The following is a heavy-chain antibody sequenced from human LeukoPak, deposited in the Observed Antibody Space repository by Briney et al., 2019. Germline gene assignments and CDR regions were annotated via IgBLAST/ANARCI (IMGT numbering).Heavy chain of an antibody. CDR2: ISYDGSNK. CDR1: GFTFSSYA. CDR3: AREGIAAAGTRAPRWFDP. D-gene: IGHD6-13*01. J-gene: IGHJ5*02. Sequence: GGSLRLSCAASGFTFSSYAMHWVRQAPGKGLEWVAVISYDGSNKYYADSVKGRFTISRDNSKNTLYLQMNSLRAEDTAVYYCAREGIAAAGTRAPRWFDPWGQGTLVTVSS. V-gene: IGHV3-30-3*01.